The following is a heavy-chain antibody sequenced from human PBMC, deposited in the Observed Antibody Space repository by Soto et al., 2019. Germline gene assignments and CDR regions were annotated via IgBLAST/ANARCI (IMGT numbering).Heavy chain of an antibody. V-gene: IGHV1-3*01. D-gene: IGHD2-15*01. CDR3: ARDQDSNVDH. CDR1: GYTFTSYA. J-gene: IGHJ4*02. Sequence: QVQLVQSGAEVKKPGASVKVSSKASGYTFTSYAMHWVRQATGQRLEWMGWINAGNGNTKYSQKFQGRVTITRDTSVSTSYMELGSLRSDDTAVYYCARDQDSNVDHCGQGTLVTVSS. CDR2: INAGNGNT.